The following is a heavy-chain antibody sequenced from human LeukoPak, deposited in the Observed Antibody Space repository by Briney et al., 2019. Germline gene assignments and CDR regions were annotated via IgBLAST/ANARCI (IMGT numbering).Heavy chain of an antibody. CDR2: IWYDGSNK. D-gene: IGHD3-22*01. CDR1: GFTFSSYG. J-gene: IGHJ1*01. CDR3: ARASLITQPLDYFQH. Sequence: PGGSLRLSCAASGFTFSSYGMHWVRQAPGKGLEWVAVIWYDGSNKYYADSVKGRFTISRDNSKNTLYLQMNSLRAEDTAVYYCARASLITQPLDYFQHWGQGTLVTVSS. V-gene: IGHV3-33*01.